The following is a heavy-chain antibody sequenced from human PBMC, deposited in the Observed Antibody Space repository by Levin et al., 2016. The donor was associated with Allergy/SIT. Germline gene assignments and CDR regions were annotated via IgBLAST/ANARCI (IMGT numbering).Heavy chain of an antibody. J-gene: IGHJ4*02. CDR3: ARICGYSYGLGDFDY. D-gene: IGHD5-18*01. V-gene: IGHV2-70*01. Sequence: WIRQPPGKALEWLALIDWDDDKYYSTSLKTRLTISKDTSKNQVVLTMTNMDPVDTATYYCARICGYSYGLGDFDYWGQGTLVTVSS. CDR2: IDWDDDK.